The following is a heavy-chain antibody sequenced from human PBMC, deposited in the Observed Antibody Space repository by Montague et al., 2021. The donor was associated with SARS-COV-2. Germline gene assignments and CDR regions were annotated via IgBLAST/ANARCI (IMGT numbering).Heavy chain of an antibody. CDR3: ARGRSTRVRGVIFTSYYYYYYGIDV. Sequence: SETLSLTCAVYGGSFTENFWTWIRQPPGKGLEWIGEINHSGTSNYNASLRSRVTISIDTGKNQFSLRLSALAAADTAVYYCARGRSTRVRGVIFTSYYYYYYGIDVWGQGTAVTVSS. J-gene: IGHJ6*02. D-gene: IGHD3-10*01. V-gene: IGHV4-34*01. CDR2: INHSGTS. CDR1: GGSFTENF.